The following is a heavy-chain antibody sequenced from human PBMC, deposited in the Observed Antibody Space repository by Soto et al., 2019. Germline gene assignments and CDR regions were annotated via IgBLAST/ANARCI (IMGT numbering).Heavy chain of an antibody. Sequence: ASVKVSCKASGYTFTSYYMHWVRQAPGQGLEWMGIINPSGGSTSYAQKFQGRVTMTRDTSTSTVYMELSSLRSEDTAVYYCARDGRADNYGDYTDYWGQGTLVTVSS. CDR2: INPSGGST. J-gene: IGHJ4*02. CDR1: GYTFTSYY. V-gene: IGHV1-46*01. CDR3: ARDGRADNYGDYTDY. D-gene: IGHD4-17*01.